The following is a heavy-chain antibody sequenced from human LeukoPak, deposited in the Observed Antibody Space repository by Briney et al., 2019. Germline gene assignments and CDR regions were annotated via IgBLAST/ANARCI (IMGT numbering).Heavy chain of an antibody. D-gene: IGHD3-22*01. J-gene: IGHJ3*02. CDR3: ASFYYDSSGYYLAYVGPDAFDI. V-gene: IGHV3-7*01. CDR1: GFTFSSYW. CDR2: IEQDGSEK. Sequence: PGGSLRLSCAASGFTFSSYWMSWVRQAPGKGLEWVANIEQDGSEKYYVDSVKGRFTISRDNAKNSLYLQMNSLRAEDTAVYYCASFYYDSSGYYLAYVGPDAFDIWGQGTMVTVSS.